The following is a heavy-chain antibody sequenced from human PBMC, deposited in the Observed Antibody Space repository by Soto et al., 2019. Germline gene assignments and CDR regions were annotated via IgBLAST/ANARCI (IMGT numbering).Heavy chain of an antibody. CDR1: GYTFTSYG. Sequence: ASVKVSCKASGYTFTSYGISWVRQAPGQGLEWMGWISAYNGNTNYAQKLQGRVTMTTDTSTSTAHMELRSLRSDDTAVYYCARDKFDNWNQFDYWGQGTRVTVSS. D-gene: IGHD1-20*01. CDR3: ARDKFDNWNQFDY. V-gene: IGHV1-18*01. J-gene: IGHJ4*02. CDR2: ISAYNGNT.